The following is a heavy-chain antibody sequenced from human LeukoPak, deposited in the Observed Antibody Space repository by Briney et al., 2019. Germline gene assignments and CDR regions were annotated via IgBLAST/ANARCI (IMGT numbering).Heavy chain of an antibody. CDR3: AYYGSGSPLMIYGMDV. V-gene: IGHV1-69*01. D-gene: IGHD3-10*01. Sequence: GASVKVSCKASGGTFSSYAISWVRQAPGQRLEWMGGIIPIFGTANYAQKFQGRVTITADESTSTAYMELSSLRSEDTAVYYCAYYGSGSPLMIYGMDVWGKGTTVTVSS. CDR2: IIPIFGTA. CDR1: GGTFSSYA. J-gene: IGHJ6*04.